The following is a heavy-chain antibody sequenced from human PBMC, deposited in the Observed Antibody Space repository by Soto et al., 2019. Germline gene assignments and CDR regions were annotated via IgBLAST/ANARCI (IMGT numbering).Heavy chain of an antibody. CDR3: ARDGGATIYYYGMDV. V-gene: IGHV3-30-3*01. CDR2: ISYDGSNK. Sequence: QVQLVESGGGVVQPGRSLRLSCAASGFTFSSYAMHWVRQAPGKGLEWVAVISYDGSNKYYADSVKGRFTISRDNSKNTLYLQMNSLRAEDRAVYYCARDGGATIYYYGMDVWGQGTTVTVSS. J-gene: IGHJ6*02. CDR1: GFTFSSYA. D-gene: IGHD1-26*01.